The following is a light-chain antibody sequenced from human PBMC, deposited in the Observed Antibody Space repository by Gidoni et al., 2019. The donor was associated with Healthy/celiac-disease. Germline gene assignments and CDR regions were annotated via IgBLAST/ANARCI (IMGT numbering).Light chain of an antibody. CDR3: CSYAGSYPSWV. CDR1: SSDVGGYNY. V-gene: IGLV2-11*01. Sequence: QSALTQPRSVSGSPGQSVTISCTGTSSDVGGYNYVSWYPQHPGKAPKLMIYDVSKRPSGVPDRFSGSKSGNTASLTISGLQAEDEADYYCCSYAGSYPSWVFGTGTKVTV. J-gene: IGLJ1*01. CDR2: DVS.